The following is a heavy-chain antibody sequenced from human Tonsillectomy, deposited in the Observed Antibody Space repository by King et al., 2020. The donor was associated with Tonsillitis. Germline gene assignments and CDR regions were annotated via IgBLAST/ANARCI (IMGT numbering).Heavy chain of an antibody. CDR2: IFYTGST. D-gene: IGHD4-23*01. Sequence: VQLQESGPGLVKTSETLSLTCTDSGGSISSYYWSWIRQPPGKGLEWFGYIFYTGSTNYNPSLKSRVTISVDTSKNQFSLKLSSMTAADTAVYYCASSRHDDGGRGYYFYMDVWGKGTTVTVSS. CDR1: GGSISSYY. J-gene: IGHJ6*03. V-gene: IGHV4-59*01. CDR3: ASSRHDDGGRGYYFYMDV.